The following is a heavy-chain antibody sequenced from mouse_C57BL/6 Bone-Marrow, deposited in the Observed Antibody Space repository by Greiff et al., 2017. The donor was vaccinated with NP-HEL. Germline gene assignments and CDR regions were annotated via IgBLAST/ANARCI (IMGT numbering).Heavy chain of an antibody. CDR3: ARRRRAPYYFDY. Sequence: VQLQQSGPELVKPGASVKIPCKASGYTFTDYNMDWVKQSHGKSLEWIGDINPNNGGTNYNQKFKGKATLTVDKSSSTAYMERRSLTSEDTAVYYCARRRRAPYYFDYWGQGTTLTVSS. CDR2: INPNNGGT. V-gene: IGHV1-18*01. CDR1: GYTFTDYN. J-gene: IGHJ2*01.